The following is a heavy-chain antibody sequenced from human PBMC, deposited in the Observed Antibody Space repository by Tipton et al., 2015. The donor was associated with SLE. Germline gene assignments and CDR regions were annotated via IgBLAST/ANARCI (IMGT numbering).Heavy chain of an antibody. V-gene: IGHV4-61*02. CDR3: ARDLGMATGYFDY. CDR1: GGSISSGSYY. J-gene: IGHJ4*02. CDR2: IYTSGST. D-gene: IGHD5-24*01. Sequence: TLSLTCTVSGGSISSGSYYWSWIRQPAGKGLEWIGRIYTSGSTNYNPSLKSRVTISVDTSKNQFSLKLSSVTAADTAVYYCARDLGMATGYFDYWGQGTLVTVSS.